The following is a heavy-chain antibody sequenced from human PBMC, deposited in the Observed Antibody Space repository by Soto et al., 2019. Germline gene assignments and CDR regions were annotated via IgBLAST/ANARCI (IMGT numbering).Heavy chain of an antibody. Sequence: PGESLKSSCKGSGYSFTSYCISWVLQMPGKGLEWMGRIDPSDSYTNYSPSFQGHVTISADKSISTAYLQWSSLKASDTAMYYCARQGGSTPLYGMDVWGQGTTVTVSS. V-gene: IGHV5-10-1*01. CDR2: IDPSDSYT. CDR3: ARQGGSTPLYGMDV. D-gene: IGHD1-1*01. J-gene: IGHJ6*02. CDR1: GYSFTSYC.